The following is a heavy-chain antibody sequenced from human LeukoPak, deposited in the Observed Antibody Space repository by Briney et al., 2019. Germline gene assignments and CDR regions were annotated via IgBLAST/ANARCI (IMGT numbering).Heavy chain of an antibody. V-gene: IGHV3-23*01. CDR1: GITLSNYG. Sequence: GGSLRLSCAVSGITLSNYGMSWVRQAPGKGLEWVAGISDSGGSTNYADSVKGRFTISRDNPKNTLYLQMNSLRAEDTAVYFCAKRGVVIRVILVGFHKEAYYFESWGQGALVSVSS. J-gene: IGHJ4*02. CDR3: AKRGVVIRVILVGFHKEAYYFES. D-gene: IGHD3/OR15-3a*01. CDR2: ISDSGGST.